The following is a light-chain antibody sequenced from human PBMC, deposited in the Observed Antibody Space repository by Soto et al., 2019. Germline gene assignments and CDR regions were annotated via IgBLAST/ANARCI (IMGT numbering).Light chain of an antibody. CDR2: EVT. J-gene: IGLJ1*01. V-gene: IGLV2-14*01. Sequence: QSVLTQPASVSGYPGQSIAISCTGSSGDVGIYNYVSWYQQHPGKVPKLIIYEVTNRPSRVSNRFSGYKSGNTASLTISGLQAEDEADYYCSSYTTSSTRVFGTGTKVTVL. CDR3: SSYTTSSTRV. CDR1: SGDVGIYNY.